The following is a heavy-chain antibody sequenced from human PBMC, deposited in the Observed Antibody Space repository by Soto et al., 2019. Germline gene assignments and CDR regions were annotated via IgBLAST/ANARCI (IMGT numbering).Heavy chain of an antibody. J-gene: IGHJ6*02. D-gene: IGHD2-21*02. V-gene: IGHV4-59*12. CDR3: AREGALLFGGNSDYYSTRDG. CDR1: GGSISSYY. CDR2: IYYSGST. Sequence: PSETLSLTCTVSGGSISSYYWSWIRQPPGKGLEWIGYIYYSGSTNYNPSLKSRVIISIDTSKNLFSLKLSSVTAADTAVYFCAREGALLFGGNSDYYSTRDGWAQGSKVTFSS.